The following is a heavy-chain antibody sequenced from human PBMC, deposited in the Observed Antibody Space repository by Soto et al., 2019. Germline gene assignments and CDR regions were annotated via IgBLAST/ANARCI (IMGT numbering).Heavy chain of an antibody. CDR3: AHSLRRDNCRGGDCYYFDS. Sequence: SGPTLVNPTQTLALTCTFSGFSLSTNGVGVGWIRQPPGRAPERLALIFWDDDKRYGPSLKTRLTILKDTSKNQVLLIMTNMDPVDTATYYCAHSLRRDNCRGGDCYYFDSWGQGTPVTVSS. J-gene: IGHJ4*02. CDR1: GFSLSTNGVG. CDR2: IFWDDDK. V-gene: IGHV2-5*05. D-gene: IGHD2-21*01.